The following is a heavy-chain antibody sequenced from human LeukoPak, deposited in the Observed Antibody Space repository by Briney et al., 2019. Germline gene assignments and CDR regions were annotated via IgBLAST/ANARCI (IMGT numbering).Heavy chain of an antibody. J-gene: IGHJ4*02. Sequence: SSVKVSYKASGYTFTSYGISWVRQAPGQGLEWMEGIIPIFGTANYAQKFLGRVTITADESTSTAYMELSSLRSEDTAVYYCAIDSRDIVVVPAVDWGQGTLVTVSS. CDR1: GYTFTSYG. D-gene: IGHD2-2*01. CDR3: AIDSRDIVVVPAVD. V-gene: IGHV1-69*13. CDR2: IIPIFGTA.